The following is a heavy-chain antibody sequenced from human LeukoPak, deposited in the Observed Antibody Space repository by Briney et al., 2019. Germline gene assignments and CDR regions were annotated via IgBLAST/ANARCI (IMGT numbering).Heavy chain of an antibody. Sequence: ASVKLSCKASGYTFTGYYMHWVRQPPGQGREWMGWINPNSGGTNYAQKFQGRVTMTRDTSISTAYMELSRLRSDDTAVYYCARGLRSGSYYNWFDPWGQGTLVTVPS. CDR2: INPNSGGT. CDR3: ARGLRSGSYYNWFDP. CDR1: GYTFTGYY. J-gene: IGHJ5*02. D-gene: IGHD3-10*01. V-gene: IGHV1-2*02.